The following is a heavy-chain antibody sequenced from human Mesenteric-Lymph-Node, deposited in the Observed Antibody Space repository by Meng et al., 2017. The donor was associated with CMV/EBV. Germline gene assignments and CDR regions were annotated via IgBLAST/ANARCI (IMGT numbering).Heavy chain of an antibody. Sequence: SETLSLTCTVSGGSISSTSYYWGWIRQPPGKGLEWIGTIYYSGSTYYTPSLKSRVTISVDTSMNQFSLKLSSVTAADTAVYYCAVRRIFGVSQPSPWFFGWGQGTLVTVSS. J-gene: IGHJ4*02. CDR1: GGSISSTSYY. V-gene: IGHV4-39*01. CDR3: AVRRIFGVSQPSPWFFG. D-gene: IGHD3-3*01. CDR2: IYYSGST.